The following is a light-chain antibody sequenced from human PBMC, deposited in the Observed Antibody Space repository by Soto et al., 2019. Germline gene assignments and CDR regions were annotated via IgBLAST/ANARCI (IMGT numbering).Light chain of an antibody. CDR3: QSYDNTYVI. J-gene: IGLJ2*01. CDR1: SGSIASKY. Sequence: NFMLTQPHSVSESPVKTVTISCTRNSGSIASKYVQWYQQRPGSSPTIVIYEDDQRPSGVPDRFSGSIDYSSNSASLTISGLKTDDEADYYCQSYDNTYVIFGGGTKLTVL. CDR2: EDD. V-gene: IGLV6-57*01.